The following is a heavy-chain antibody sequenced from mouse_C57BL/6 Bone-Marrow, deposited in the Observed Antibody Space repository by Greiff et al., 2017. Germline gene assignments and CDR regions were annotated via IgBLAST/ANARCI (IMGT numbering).Heavy chain of an antibody. CDR3: ARPSYSNYTWFAY. CDR1: GYTFTDYY. CDR2: INPNNGGT. J-gene: IGHJ3*01. Sequence: EVQLQQSGPELVKPGASVKISCKASGYTFTDYYMNWVKQSHGKSLEWIGDINPNNGGTSYNQKFKGKATLTVDKSSSTAYMELRSLTSEDSAVYYCARPSYSNYTWFAYWGQGTLVTVSA. D-gene: IGHD2-5*01. V-gene: IGHV1-26*01.